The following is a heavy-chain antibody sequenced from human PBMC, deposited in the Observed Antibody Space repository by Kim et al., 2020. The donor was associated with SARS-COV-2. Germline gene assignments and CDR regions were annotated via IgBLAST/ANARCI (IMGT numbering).Heavy chain of an antibody. D-gene: IGHD5-12*01. V-gene: IGHV4-39*07. CDR3: ARGRLWLQSAAFDY. CDR1: GGSISSSSYY. CDR2: IYYSGST. Sequence: SETLSLTCTVSGGSISSSSYYWGWIRQPPGKGLEWIGSIYYSGSTYYNPSLKSRVTISVDTSKNQFSLKLSSVTAADTAVYYCARGRLWLQSAAFDYWG. J-gene: IGHJ4*01.